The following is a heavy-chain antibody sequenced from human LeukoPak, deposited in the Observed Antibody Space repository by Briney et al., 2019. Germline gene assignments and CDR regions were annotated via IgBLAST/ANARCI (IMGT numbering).Heavy chain of an antibody. V-gene: IGHV3-72*01. D-gene: IGHD2-21*02. Sequence: PGGSLRLSCTASGFTFGDYAMSWFRQAPGKGLEWVGRTRNKANSYTTEYAASVKGSFTISRDDSKNSLYLQMSSLKTEDTAVYYCARVFGDTLGWDYMDVWGKGTAVTVSS. J-gene: IGHJ6*03. CDR3: ARVFGDTLGWDYMDV. CDR1: GFTFGDYA. CDR2: TRNKANSYTT.